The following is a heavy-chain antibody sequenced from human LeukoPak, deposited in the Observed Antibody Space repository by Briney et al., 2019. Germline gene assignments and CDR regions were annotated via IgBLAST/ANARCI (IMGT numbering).Heavy chain of an antibody. D-gene: IGHD6-13*01. CDR2: IKQDGSEK. Sequence: PGGSLRLSCAASGFTFSSYWMSWVRQAPGKGLEWVANIKQDGSEKYYVDSVKGRFTISRDNAKNSLYLQMNSLRAEDTAVYYCARSIAAAGFPGAFDIWGQGTMVTVSS. J-gene: IGHJ3*02. CDR1: GFTFSSYW. CDR3: ARSIAAAGFPGAFDI. V-gene: IGHV3-7*01.